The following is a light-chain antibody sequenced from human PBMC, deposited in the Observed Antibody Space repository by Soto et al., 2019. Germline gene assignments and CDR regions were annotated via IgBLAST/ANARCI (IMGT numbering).Light chain of an antibody. Sequence: IVITQSPATLSVSPGERATLSCRASQSVSSDLAWYQHKPGQAPRLLIYGASTRATGIPARFSGSGSGTEFTLTISSRQSEDFAVYYCQQYNNWPPSGTFGQGTKVDIK. CDR2: GAS. CDR1: QSVSSD. CDR3: QQYNNWPPSGT. V-gene: IGKV3-15*01. J-gene: IGKJ1*01.